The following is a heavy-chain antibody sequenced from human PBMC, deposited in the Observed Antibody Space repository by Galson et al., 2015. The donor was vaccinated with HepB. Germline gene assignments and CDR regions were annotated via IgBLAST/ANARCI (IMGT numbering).Heavy chain of an antibody. CDR2: ISGSGGST. CDR3: AKGNVLLWFGELAS. D-gene: IGHD3-10*01. J-gene: IGHJ4*02. CDR1: GFTFSSYA. Sequence: SLRLSCAASGFTFSSYAMSWVRQAPGKGLEWVSAISGSGGSTYYADSVKGRFTISRDNSKNTLYLQMNSLRAEDTAVYYCAKGNVLLWFGELASWGQGTLVTVSS. V-gene: IGHV3-23*01.